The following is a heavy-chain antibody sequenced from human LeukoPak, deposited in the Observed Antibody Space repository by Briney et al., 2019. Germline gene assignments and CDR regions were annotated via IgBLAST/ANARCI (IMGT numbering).Heavy chain of an antibody. CDR2: IYYTGST. CDR3: ARDTLDYFDY. Sequence: PSKTLSLTCTVSGGSITGYYWSWIRQPPGKGLEWIAYIYYTGSTNYNPSLKSRVTISVDTSKNQFSLKLGSVTAADTAVYYCARDTLDYFDYWGQGTLVTVPS. CDR1: GGSITGYY. V-gene: IGHV4-59*01. J-gene: IGHJ4*02.